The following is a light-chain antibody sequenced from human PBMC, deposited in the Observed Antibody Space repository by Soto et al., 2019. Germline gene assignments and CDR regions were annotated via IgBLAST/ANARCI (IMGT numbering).Light chain of an antibody. V-gene: IGKV4-1*01. CDR2: WAS. J-gene: IGKJ1*01. Sequence: DIELTQSPDSLAVSPGERATISCKSSQSVSYSSNDRNFVAWYQQKAGQSPKLLLHWASIRESGVPDRFSGSASGTDVTLTISGLQAEDVAVYYCHQYHRSPWTFGQGTRVEIK. CDR3: HQYHRSPWT. CDR1: QSVSYSSNDRNF.